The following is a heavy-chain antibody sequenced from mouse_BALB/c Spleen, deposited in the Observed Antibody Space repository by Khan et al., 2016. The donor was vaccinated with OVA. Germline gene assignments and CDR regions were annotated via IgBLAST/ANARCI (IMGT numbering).Heavy chain of an antibody. J-gene: IGHJ4*01. CDR2: IDPANGNT. CDR1: GYNIKDAY. V-gene: IGHV14-3*02. Sequence: EVQLQESGAEFVKPGASVKLSCTASGYNIKDAYLHWVQQRPEQGLEWIGRIDPANGNTKYDPKFQGKATITADTSSNTAYLQLSSLTSEDTAVYYCACSKLLYGLDYWGQGTSVTVSS. CDR3: ACSKLLYGLDY.